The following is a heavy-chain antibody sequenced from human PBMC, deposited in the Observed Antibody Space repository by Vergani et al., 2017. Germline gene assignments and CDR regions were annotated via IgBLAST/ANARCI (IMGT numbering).Heavy chain of an antibody. J-gene: IGHJ4*02. CDR3: ARDRTYYDFWYPCDY. D-gene: IGHD3-3*01. Sequence: QVQLVQSGAEVKKPGASVKVSCKASGYTFTSYGISWVRQAPGQGLEWMGWISAYNGNTNYAQQVQGRVTLTTDTSTSTAYMELRSLRADDTAVYYCARDRTYYDFWYPCDYWGQGTLVTVSS. CDR2: ISAYNGNT. CDR1: GYTFTSYG. V-gene: IGHV1-18*04.